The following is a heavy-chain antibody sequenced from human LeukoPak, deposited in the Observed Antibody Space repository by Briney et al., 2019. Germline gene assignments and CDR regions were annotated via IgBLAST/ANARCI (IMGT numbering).Heavy chain of an antibody. Sequence: GGSLRLSCAASGFTFSSYWMSWVRQAPGKGLEWVANIKQDGSEKYYVDSVKGRFTISRDNAKNSLYLRMNSLRAEDTAVYYCARGGYYDFWSGLDYWGQGTLVTVSS. D-gene: IGHD3-3*01. V-gene: IGHV3-7*01. CDR2: IKQDGSEK. CDR3: ARGGYYDFWSGLDY. CDR1: GFTFSSYW. J-gene: IGHJ4*02.